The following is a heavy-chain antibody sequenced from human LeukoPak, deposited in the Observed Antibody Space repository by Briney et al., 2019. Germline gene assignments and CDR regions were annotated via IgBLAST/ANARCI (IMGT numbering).Heavy chain of an antibody. CDR2: IYTSGST. V-gene: IGHV4-4*07. Sequence: PSETLSLTCTVSGGSISSYYWSWIRQPAGKGLEWIGRIYTSGSTNYNPSLKSRVTMSVDTSKNQFSLKLSSVTAAHTAVYYCARDLGATTATKSGTAFHIWGQGTMVTVSS. J-gene: IGHJ3*02. D-gene: IGHD5-12*01. CDR3: ARDLGATTATKSGTAFHI. CDR1: GGSISSYY.